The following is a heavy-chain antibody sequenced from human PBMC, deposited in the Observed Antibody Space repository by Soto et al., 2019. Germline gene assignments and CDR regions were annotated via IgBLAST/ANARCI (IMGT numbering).Heavy chain of an antibody. V-gene: IGHV4-30-4*01. CDR3: AREGTTVTSEIDY. Sequence: QVQLQESGPGLVKPSQTLSLTCTVSGGSISSGDYYWSWIRQPPGKGLEWIGYIYYSGSTYYNPSLKSRVTISVDTSKNQFSLRLSSVTAADTAVYYCAREGTTVTSEIDYWGQGTLVTVSS. D-gene: IGHD4-17*01. CDR2: IYYSGST. J-gene: IGHJ4*02. CDR1: GGSISSGDYY.